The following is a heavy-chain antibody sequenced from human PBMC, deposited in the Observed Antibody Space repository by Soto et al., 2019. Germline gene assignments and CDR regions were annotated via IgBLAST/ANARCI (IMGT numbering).Heavy chain of an antibody. Sequence: QVQLVQSGAEVKKPGSSVKVSCKASGGTFSSPTISWVRQAPGQGLEWMGGISPIFGTTYYAQKFQGRLTITGAASSGTAEMGLRSMKSEDTAVYYCAGGGSSGGWYFDVWGRGTLLTVSS. CDR1: GGTFSSPT. D-gene: IGHD1-26*01. CDR3: AGGGSSGGWYFDV. V-gene: IGHV1-69*01. J-gene: IGHJ2*01. CDR2: ISPIFGTT.